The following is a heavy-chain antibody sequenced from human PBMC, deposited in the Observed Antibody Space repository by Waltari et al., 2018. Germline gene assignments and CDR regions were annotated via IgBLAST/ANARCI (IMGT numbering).Heavy chain of an antibody. CDR2: IIPNSIKT. J-gene: IGHJ4*02. CDR1: GFSFSSYT. CDR3: ASDPSMQHVAAGGY. D-gene: IGHD2-8*01. V-gene: IGHV3-21*01. Sequence: VQVVESGGGVVQPGGSLRLSCLTSGFSFSSYTLNWVRLAPGKGLEWVSSIIPNSIKTYYLESVRGRFTISRDNARNSLYLQMDSLRVEDSAVYYCASDPSMQHVAAGGYWGQGTLVTVSS.